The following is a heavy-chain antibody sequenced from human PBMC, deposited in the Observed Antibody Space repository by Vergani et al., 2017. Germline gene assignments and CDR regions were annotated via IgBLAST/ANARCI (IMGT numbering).Heavy chain of an antibody. Sequence: EVHLLESGGGQVEAGGSLRLSCVASGFTFSNSAMSWVRQTSGKGLEWVSAISGHGDRTYYADSVKGRFTISRDNSKNTVYLQMNSLKAEDRATYYCAREERSSTSPFVCDWGQGNLVTV. CDR1: GFTFSNSA. J-gene: IGHJ4*02. V-gene: IGHV3-23*01. CDR2: ISGHGDRT. CDR3: AREERSSTSPFVCD. D-gene: IGHD2-2*01.